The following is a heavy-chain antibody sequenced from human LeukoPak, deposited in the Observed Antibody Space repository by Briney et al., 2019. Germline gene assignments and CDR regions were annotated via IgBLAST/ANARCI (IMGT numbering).Heavy chain of an antibody. V-gene: IGHV4-38-2*02. CDR1: GGSFSGYY. D-gene: IGHD3-9*01. CDR3: ARDLFELRYFDWLPRGPPFDY. Sequence: SETLSLTCAVYGGSFSGYYWGWIRQPPGKGLEWIGSIYHSGSTYYNPSLKSRVTISVDTSKNQFSLKLSSVTAADTAVYYCARDLFELRYFDWLPRGPPFDYWGQGTLVTVSS. J-gene: IGHJ4*02. CDR2: IYHSGST.